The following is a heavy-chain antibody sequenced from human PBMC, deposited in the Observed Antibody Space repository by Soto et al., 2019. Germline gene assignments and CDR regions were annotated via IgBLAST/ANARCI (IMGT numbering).Heavy chain of an antibody. Sequence: GGSLRLSCAASGFTFSSYWMSWVRQAPGKGLEWVANIKQDGSEKYYVDSVKGRFTISRDNAKNSLYLQMNSLRAEDTAVYYCAANAIITYGLWLQLRAYYYGMDVWGQGTTVTVSS. CDR1: GFTFSSYW. CDR3: AANAIITYGLWLQLRAYYYGMDV. D-gene: IGHD5-12*01. J-gene: IGHJ6*02. CDR2: IKQDGSEK. V-gene: IGHV3-7*01.